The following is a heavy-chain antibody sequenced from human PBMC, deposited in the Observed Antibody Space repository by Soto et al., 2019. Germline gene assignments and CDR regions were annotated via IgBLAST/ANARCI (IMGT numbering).Heavy chain of an antibody. J-gene: IGHJ6*02. CDR2: ISVYNGDT. CDR3: ARDPGKYRSYYYYKYGMEV. D-gene: IGHD2-2*02. V-gene: IGHV1-18*01. Sequence: ASVKVSCKASGYRFTSYGISWVRQAPGQGLEWMGWISVYNGDTNYAQKLQGRLTMTTDTSTSTAYMELRSLRSDDTAVYYCARDPGKYRSYYYYKYGMEVSGQGTTVTVSS. CDR1: GYRFTSYG.